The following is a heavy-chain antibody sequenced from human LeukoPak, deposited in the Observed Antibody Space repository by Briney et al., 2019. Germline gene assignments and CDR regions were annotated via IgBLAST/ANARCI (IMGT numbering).Heavy chain of an antibody. Sequence: GASVKVSCKASGYSFTKSYMHWVRQAPGQRLEWMGLINPSGGSTRYAQKFQGRVTMTRDMSTSTVYMELSSLRSEDTAVYYCARALPHRRLMDTTMEQHWFDPWGQGTLVTVSS. V-gene: IGHV1-46*01. CDR3: ARALPHRRLMDTTMEQHWFDP. D-gene: IGHD5-18*01. J-gene: IGHJ5*02. CDR2: INPSGGST. CDR1: GYSFTKSY.